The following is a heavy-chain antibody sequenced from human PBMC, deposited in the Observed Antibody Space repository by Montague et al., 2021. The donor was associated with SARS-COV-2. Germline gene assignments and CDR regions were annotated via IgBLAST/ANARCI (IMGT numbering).Heavy chain of an antibody. CDR1: GGWNSGADR. Sequence: SETLSLTCTRLGGWNSGADRKSTRLNSSHEKGSEGVGSMKKSRSTYYNPSLKSRVTISVDTSQNQFSLTLSSVTAADTAVYYCASPAYYYDSSGSAAFDSWGQGTMGTVSS. CDR3: ASPAYYYDSSGSAAFDS. CDR2: MKKSRST. J-gene: IGHJ3*02. D-gene: IGHD3-22*01. V-gene: IGHV4-39*01.